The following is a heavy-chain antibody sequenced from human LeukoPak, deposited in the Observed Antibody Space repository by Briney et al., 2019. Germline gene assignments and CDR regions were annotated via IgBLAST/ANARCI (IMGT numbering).Heavy chain of an antibody. Sequence: SETLSLTCTVPGGSIRAYYWSWFRRPPGKGLDCIAYIHASGPTNYNPSLKSRITISVDTSKNQFSLKLSSVTAADTAVYYCARHDAGIAARPFDNWGQGTLVTVSS. D-gene: IGHD6-6*01. V-gene: IGHV4-4*09. CDR2: IHASGPT. CDR1: GGSIRAYY. CDR3: ARHDAGIAARPFDN. J-gene: IGHJ4*02.